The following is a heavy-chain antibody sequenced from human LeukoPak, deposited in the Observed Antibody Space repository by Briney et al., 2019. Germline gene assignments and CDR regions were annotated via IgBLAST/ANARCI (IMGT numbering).Heavy chain of an antibody. CDR1: GFNFHNYA. CDR2: TSGDGITT. J-gene: IGHJ4*02. D-gene: IGHD5/OR15-5a*01. CDR3: ARDHVYGGADY. V-gene: IGHV3-43*02. Sequence: PGGPLRLSCAASGFNFHNYAIHWVRQAPGKGLEWVSLTSGDGITTYFADSVKGRFTISRDDSKSSLFLQMNSLRTEDTALYYCARDHVYGGADYWGQGTLVTVSS.